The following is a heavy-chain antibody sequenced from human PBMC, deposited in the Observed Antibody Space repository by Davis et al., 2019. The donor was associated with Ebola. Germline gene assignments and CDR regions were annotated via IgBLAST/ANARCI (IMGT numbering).Heavy chain of an antibody. Sequence: SVKVSCKASGGTFSSYAISWVRQAPGQGLEWMGWISTYNGNTNYAQKLQGRVTITADESTSTAYMELSSLRSEDTAVYYCARDGVQGFDPWGQGTLVTVSS. CDR3: ARDGVQGFDP. CDR2: ISTYNGNT. V-gene: IGHV1-69*13. CDR1: GGTFSSYA. J-gene: IGHJ5*02. D-gene: IGHD3-10*01.